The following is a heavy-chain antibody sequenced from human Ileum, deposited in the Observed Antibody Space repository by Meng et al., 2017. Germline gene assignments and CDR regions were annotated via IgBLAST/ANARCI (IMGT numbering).Heavy chain of an antibody. CDR2: FHPGSGA. D-gene: IGHD2-21*01. CDR3: AKNGAYCLES. CDR1: GGSISSGPW. V-gene: IGHV4-4*02. Sequence: PLRGPGHGLLQPSGTLPSTCAVSGGSISSGPWWSWGPPPPGKGLQWIGEFHPGSGATYNPSLKARVTISVDTSMQQFSLQLTSVTAADTAVYYCAKNGAYCLESWGQGTLVTVSS. J-gene: IGHJ4*02.